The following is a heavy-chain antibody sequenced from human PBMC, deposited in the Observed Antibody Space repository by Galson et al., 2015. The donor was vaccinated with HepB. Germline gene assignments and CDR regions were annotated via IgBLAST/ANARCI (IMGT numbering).Heavy chain of an antibody. V-gene: IGHV3-33*03. CDR1: GFTFRNYA. CDR3: AKGAGGSLDDADY. J-gene: IGHJ4*02. D-gene: IGHD3/OR15-3a*01. CDR2: IWFDGSNK. Sequence: SLRLSCAASGFTFRNYAMHWVRQAPGKGLEWVAVIWFDGSNKYYADSVKGRFTISRDNSKNTLFLQMDSLRAEDTAVYWCAKGAGGSLDDADYWGQGTQVTVSS.